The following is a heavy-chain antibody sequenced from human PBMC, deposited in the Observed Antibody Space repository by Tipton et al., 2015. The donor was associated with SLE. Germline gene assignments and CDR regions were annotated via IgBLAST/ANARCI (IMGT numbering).Heavy chain of an antibody. V-gene: IGHV4-31*03. Sequence: TLSLTCTVSGGSISSGGYYWSWIRPHPGKGLEWIGYIYYSGSTYYNPSLKSRVTITVDTSKNQFSLKLSSVTAADTAVYYCAREVGRPGFDYWGQGTLVTVSS. CDR2: IYYSGST. CDR1: GGSISSGGYY. CDR3: AREVGRPGFDY. D-gene: IGHD1-26*01. J-gene: IGHJ4*02.